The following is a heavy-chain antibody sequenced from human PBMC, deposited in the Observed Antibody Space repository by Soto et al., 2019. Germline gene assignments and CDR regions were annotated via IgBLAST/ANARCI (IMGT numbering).Heavy chain of an antibody. D-gene: IGHD3-3*01. Sequence: GGSLRLSCAASGFTFSSYAMHWVRQAPGKGLEWVAVISYDGSNKYYADSVKGRFTISRDNSKNTLYLQMNSLRAEDTAVYYCAILNGRFLEWLSHSAVYGMDVWGQGTTVTVSS. V-gene: IGHV3-30-3*01. CDR3: AILNGRFLEWLSHSAVYGMDV. J-gene: IGHJ6*02. CDR2: ISYDGSNK. CDR1: GFTFSSYA.